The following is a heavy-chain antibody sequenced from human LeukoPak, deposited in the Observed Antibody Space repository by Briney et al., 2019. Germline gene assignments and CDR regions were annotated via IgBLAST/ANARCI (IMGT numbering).Heavy chain of an antibody. CDR2: INPSGGST. CDR3: AREGSSGQLL. J-gene: IGHJ3*01. CDR1: AYTFTNYY. D-gene: IGHD3-22*01. Sequence: ASVKVSCKASAYTFTNYYLHWVRQAPGQGLEWMGIINPSGGSTSYAQKFQGRVTMTRDTSTSTVYMELSSLRSEDTAGYYGAREGSSGQLLWGQGSMVTVSS. V-gene: IGHV1-46*01.